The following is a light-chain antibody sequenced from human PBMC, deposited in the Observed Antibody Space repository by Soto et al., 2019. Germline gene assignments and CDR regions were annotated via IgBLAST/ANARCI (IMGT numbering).Light chain of an antibody. J-gene: IGKJ4*01. CDR1: QSVSSSY. CDR3: QQYGSSRLT. V-gene: IGKV3-20*01. CDR2: GAS. Sequence: EIVLTQSPGTLSLSPGERATLSCRASQSVSSSYLAWYQQKPGQAPRLLIYGASSRATGIPDRFSGSGSGTDFTLTISRLEPEDFAVYYCQQYGSSRLTFGGGTQGGYQ.